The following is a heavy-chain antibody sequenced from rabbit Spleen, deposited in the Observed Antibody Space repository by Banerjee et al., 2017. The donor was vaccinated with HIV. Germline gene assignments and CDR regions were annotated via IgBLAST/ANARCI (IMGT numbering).Heavy chain of an antibody. V-gene: IGHV1S45*01. Sequence: QEQLVESGGGLVQPEGSLTLTCTTSGFSFSRSYWICWVRQAPGKGLEYIGWISIGSSGSTYYANWAKGRFTISKTSSTTVALQMTSLTAADTATYFCARDLDGVIGWNFGWWGPGTLVTVS. CDR1: GFSFSRSYW. CDR2: ISIGSSGST. D-gene: IGHD1-1*01. CDR3: ARDLDGVIGWNFGW. J-gene: IGHJ4*01.